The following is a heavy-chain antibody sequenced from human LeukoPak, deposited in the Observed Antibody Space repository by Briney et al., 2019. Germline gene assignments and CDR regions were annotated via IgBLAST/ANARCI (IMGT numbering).Heavy chain of an antibody. CDR2: IYYSGST. D-gene: IGHD5-24*01. CDR3: ARGSRDGYNYVMPFWWYFDL. V-gene: IGHV4-39*07. CDR1: GGSISSSSYY. J-gene: IGHJ2*01. Sequence: PSQTLSLTCTVSGGSISSSSYYWGWIRQPPGKGLEWIGSIYYSGSTYYNPSLKSRVTISVDTSKNQFSLKLSSVTAADTAVYYCARGSRDGYNYVMPFWWYFDLWGRGTLVTVSS.